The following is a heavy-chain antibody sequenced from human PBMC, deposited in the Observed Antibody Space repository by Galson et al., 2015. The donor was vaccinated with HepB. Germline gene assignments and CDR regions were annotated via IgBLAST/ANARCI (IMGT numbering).Heavy chain of an antibody. D-gene: IGHD3-9*01. Sequence: SLRLSCAASGFTFDDYAMHWVRQAPGKGLEWVSGISWNSGSIGYADSVKGRFTISRDNAKNSLYLQMNSLRAEDTALYYCAKDQRFGRYFDWLLGPAFDIWGQGTMVTVSS. V-gene: IGHV3-9*01. CDR3: AKDQRFGRYFDWLLGPAFDI. J-gene: IGHJ3*02. CDR1: GFTFDDYA. CDR2: ISWNSGSI.